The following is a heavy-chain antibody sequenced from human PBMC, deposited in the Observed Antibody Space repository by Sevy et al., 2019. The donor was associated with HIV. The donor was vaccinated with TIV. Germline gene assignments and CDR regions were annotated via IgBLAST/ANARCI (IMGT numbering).Heavy chain of an antibody. CDR1: SGSVSSKTHY. CDR3: ARSGFYYGSGSPGY. D-gene: IGHD3-10*01. Sequence: SETLSLTCTVSSGSVSSKTHYWNWIRQPPGKGLEWIGYVYYSGSTTYNPSLKSRVTISVDTSKNQFSLQLNSVTAADTAVYYCARSGFYYGSGSPGYWGQGTLVTVSS. V-gene: IGHV4-61*01. CDR2: VYYSGST. J-gene: IGHJ4*02.